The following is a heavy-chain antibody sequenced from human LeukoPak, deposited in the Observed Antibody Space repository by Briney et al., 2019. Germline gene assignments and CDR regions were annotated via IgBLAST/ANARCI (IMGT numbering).Heavy chain of an antibody. CDR2: TYHSGST. Sequence: WGSPTLTCAASGYTISSDYYRCCRQPPGGRRQEGTGSTYHSGSTYYNHSLKSRVTISVDTSKNQFSLKMNSVTAAATAVYYCARAGGSMWFGGGWFVPRGEGALVTVSS. CDR3: ARAGGSMWFGGGWFVP. J-gene: IGHJ5*02. D-gene: IGHD3-10*01. CDR1: GYTISSDYY. V-gene: IGHV4-38-2*01.